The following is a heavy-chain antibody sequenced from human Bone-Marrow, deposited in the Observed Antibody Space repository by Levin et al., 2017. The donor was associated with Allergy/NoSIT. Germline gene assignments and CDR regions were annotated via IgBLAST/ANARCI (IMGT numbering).Heavy chain of an antibody. V-gene: IGHV4-59*01. D-gene: IGHD2-15*01. CDR1: GGSISSYY. J-gene: IGHJ3*02. CDR3: ARAARDCSGGSCLPPAFDN. Sequence: KTSETLSLTCTVSGGSISSYYWSWIRQPPGKGLEWIGYIYYSGSTNYNPSLKSRVTISVDTSKNQFSLKLSSVTAADTAVYYCARAARDCSGGSCLPPAFDNWGQGKMVTVSS. CDR2: IYYSGST.